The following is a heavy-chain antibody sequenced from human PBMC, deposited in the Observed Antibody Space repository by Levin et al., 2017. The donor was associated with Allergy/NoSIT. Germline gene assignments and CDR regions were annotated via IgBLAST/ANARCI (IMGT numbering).Heavy chain of an antibody. CDR2: INIDGGNT. D-gene: IGHD3-22*01. J-gene: IGHJ5*02. CDR1: GFTFSGYW. Sequence: GGSLRLSCAASGFTFSGYWMHWVRQAPGKGLVWVSRINIDGGNTNYADSVQGRFTISRDSAKSTLYLQMSSLKAEDTAVYYCARGLFVSSYYSIGSWGQGTLVTVST. CDR3: ARGLFVSSYYSIGS. V-gene: IGHV3-74*01.